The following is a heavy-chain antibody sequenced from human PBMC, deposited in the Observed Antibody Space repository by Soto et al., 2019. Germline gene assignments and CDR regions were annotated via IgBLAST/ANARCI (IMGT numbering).Heavy chain of an antibody. D-gene: IGHD6-6*01. CDR1: GFTFSSYA. V-gene: IGHV3-30-3*01. Sequence: GGSLRLSCAASGFTFSSYAMHWVRQAPGKGLEWVAVISYDGSNKYYADSVKGRFTISRDNSKNTLYLQMNSLRAEDTAVYYCASSPASSSSAHYYGMDVWGQGTTVTVSS. J-gene: IGHJ6*02. CDR2: ISYDGSNK. CDR3: ASSPASSSSAHYYGMDV.